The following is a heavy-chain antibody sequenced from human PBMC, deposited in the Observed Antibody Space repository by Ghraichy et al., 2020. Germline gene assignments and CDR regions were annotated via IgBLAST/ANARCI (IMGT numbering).Heavy chain of an antibody. D-gene: IGHD2-21*01. J-gene: IGHJ6*02. CDR2: IKADGSEK. CDR3: ARIAYNTIYFQLDV. V-gene: IGHV3-7*01. Sequence: GGSLRLSCAATGFTFGDFWVTWVRQAPGKGLEWVANIKADGSEKYYVDSVKGRFTISRDNARDSLSLRLAGLTVEDTAVYFCARIAYNTIYFQLDVWGQGTTVTFSS. CDR1: GFTFGDFW.